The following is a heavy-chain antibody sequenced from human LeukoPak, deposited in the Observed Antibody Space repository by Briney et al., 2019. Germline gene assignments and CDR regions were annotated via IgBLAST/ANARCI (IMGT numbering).Heavy chain of an antibody. CDR1: GFTFSSYS. CDR3: ARGDYYDSSGFDY. J-gene: IGHJ4*02. CDR2: ISSSSSTI. V-gene: IGHV3-48*04. D-gene: IGHD3-22*01. Sequence: GGSLRLSCAASGFTFSSYSMNWVRQAPGRGLEWVSYISSSSSTIYYADSVKGRFTISRDNAKNSLYLQMNSLRAEDTAVYYCARGDYYDSSGFDYWGQGTTVTVSS.